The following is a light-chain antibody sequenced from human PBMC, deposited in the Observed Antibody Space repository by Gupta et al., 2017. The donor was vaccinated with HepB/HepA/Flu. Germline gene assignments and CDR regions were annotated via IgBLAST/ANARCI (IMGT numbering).Light chain of an antibody. CDR1: NSNIGTNT. Sequence: QSVLTQPPSASGTPGHRVTISCSGNNSNIGTNTVNWYQHLPGTAPKLLIYSNNQRPSGVPDRFSGSKSGTSASLAISGLQSEDEGDHYCATWDDSLNAVVFGGGTKLTVL. CDR3: ATWDDSLNAVV. CDR2: SNN. J-gene: IGLJ2*01. V-gene: IGLV1-44*01.